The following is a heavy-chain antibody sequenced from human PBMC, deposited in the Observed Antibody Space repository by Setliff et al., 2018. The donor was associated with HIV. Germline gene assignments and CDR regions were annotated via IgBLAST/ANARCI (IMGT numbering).Heavy chain of an antibody. CDR2: IYSGGST. CDR3: ARDGYDILTGYPL. CDR1: GFTVSSNY. J-gene: IGHJ4*02. D-gene: IGHD3-9*01. V-gene: IGHV3-53*01. Sequence: GGSLRLSCAASGFTVSSNYMSWVRQAPGKGLEWVSVIYSGGSTYYADSVKGRFTISRDNSKNTLYLQMNSLRAEDTAVYYCARDGYDILTGYPLWGQGTLVTVSS.